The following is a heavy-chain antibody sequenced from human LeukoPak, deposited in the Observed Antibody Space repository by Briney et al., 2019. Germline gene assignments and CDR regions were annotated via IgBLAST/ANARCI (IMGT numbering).Heavy chain of an antibody. CDR3: ARGPGVVRGVISSLGGYYGMDV. CDR2: INHSGST. CDR1: GGSFSGYY. D-gene: IGHD3-10*01. J-gene: IGHJ6*02. V-gene: IGHV4-34*01. Sequence: SETLSLTCAVYGGSFSGYYWSWIRQPPGKGLEWIGEINHSGSTNYNPSLKSRVTISVDTSKNQFSLKLSSVTAADTAMYYCARGPGVVRGVISSLGGYYGMDVWGQGTTVTVSS.